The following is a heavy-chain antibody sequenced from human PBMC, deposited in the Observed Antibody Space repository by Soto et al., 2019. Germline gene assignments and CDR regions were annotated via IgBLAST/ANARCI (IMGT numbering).Heavy chain of an antibody. CDR1: GGSFSGYY. D-gene: IGHD3-22*01. Sequence: SETLSLTCAVYGGSFSGYYWSWIRQPPGKGLEWIGEINHSGSTNYNPSLKSRVTISVDTSKNQFSLKLSSVTAADTAVYYCARGLSDYYDSSGYPWGQGTLVTASS. V-gene: IGHV4-34*01. CDR2: INHSGST. CDR3: ARGLSDYYDSSGYP. J-gene: IGHJ4*02.